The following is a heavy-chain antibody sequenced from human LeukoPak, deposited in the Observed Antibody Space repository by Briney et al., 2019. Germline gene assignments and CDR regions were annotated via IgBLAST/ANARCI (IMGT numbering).Heavy chain of an antibody. J-gene: IGHJ4*02. Sequence: SETLSLTCTVSGGSISSYYWSWIRQPPGKGLEWIGYIYYSGSTYYNPSLKSRVTISVDTSKNQFSLKLSSVTAADTAVYYCAREPVVVRGFDYWGQGTLVTVSP. CDR2: IYYSGST. D-gene: IGHD3-10*01. V-gene: IGHV4-59*12. CDR3: AREPVVVRGFDY. CDR1: GGSISSYY.